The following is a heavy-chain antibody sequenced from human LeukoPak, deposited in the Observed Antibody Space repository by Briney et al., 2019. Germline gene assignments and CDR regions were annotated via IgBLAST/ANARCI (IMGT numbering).Heavy chain of an antibody. Sequence: PGGPLRLSCAASGFTFSNYNMNWVRQAPGKGLEWVSSISSSSSYIYYADSVKGRFTISRDNAKNSLYLQMDSLRAEDTAVYYCARGHYYDGLDYWGQGTLVTVSS. CDR3: ARGHYYDGLDY. V-gene: IGHV3-21*01. J-gene: IGHJ4*02. CDR1: GFTFSNYN. CDR2: ISSSSSYI. D-gene: IGHD3-22*01.